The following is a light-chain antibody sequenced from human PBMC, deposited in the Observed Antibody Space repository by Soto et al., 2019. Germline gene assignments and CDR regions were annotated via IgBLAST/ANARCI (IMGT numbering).Light chain of an antibody. CDR1: QAVNSNF. CDR3: QQYGSTPRT. J-gene: IGKJ1*01. V-gene: IGKV3-20*01. CDR2: GVS. Sequence: EIVLTQSPDTLSLSPGERATLSCRADQAVNSNFFACFQQKPGQAPRLLIYGVSTRAPGIPDRFSGSGSGRDFPLTIARLEPEDSAVYFCQQYGSTPRTFGQGTKVEIK.